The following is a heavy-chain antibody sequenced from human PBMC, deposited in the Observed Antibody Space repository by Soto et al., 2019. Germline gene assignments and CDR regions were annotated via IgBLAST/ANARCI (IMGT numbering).Heavy chain of an antibody. Sequence: PGGSLRLSCAASGFTFSSYGMHWVRQAPGKGLEWVAVISYDGSNKYYADSVKGRFTISRDNSKNTLYLQMNSLRAEDTAVYYCAKDAQLELWTPTFDYWGQGTLVTVSS. V-gene: IGHV3-30*18. CDR1: GFTFSSYG. D-gene: IGHD1-26*01. CDR3: AKDAQLELWTPTFDY. J-gene: IGHJ4*02. CDR2: ISYDGSNK.